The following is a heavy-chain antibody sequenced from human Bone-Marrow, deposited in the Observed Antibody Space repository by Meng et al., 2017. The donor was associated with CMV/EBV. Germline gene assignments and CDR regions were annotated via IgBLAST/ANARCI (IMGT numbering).Heavy chain of an antibody. D-gene: IGHD4-23*01. CDR3: ARESQYDDYGGNSEDAFDI. V-gene: IGHV4-61*01. J-gene: IGHJ3*02. CDR2: VYKSGST. Sequence: GSLRLSCTVSGGSVSSTNYYWTWMRQPPGKKLEWIGFVYKSGSTKYNPSLKSRVVISVDTSKNQFSLKLSSVTAADTAVYYCARESQYDDYGGNSEDAFDIWGQGTMVPVSS. CDR1: GGSVSSTNYY.